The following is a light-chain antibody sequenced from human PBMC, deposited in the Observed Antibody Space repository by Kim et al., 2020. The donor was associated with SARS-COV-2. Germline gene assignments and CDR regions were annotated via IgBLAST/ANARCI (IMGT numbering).Light chain of an antibody. J-gene: IGLJ2*01. CDR2: GKN. CDR1: SLRSYY. CDR3: NSRDSNNNVV. Sequence: ALGQTVRITCQGDSLRSYYATWYQQKPGQAPILVIYGKNNRPSGIPDRFSGSSSGNTASLTITGTQAGDEADYYCNSRDSNNNVVFGGGTKLTVL. V-gene: IGLV3-19*01.